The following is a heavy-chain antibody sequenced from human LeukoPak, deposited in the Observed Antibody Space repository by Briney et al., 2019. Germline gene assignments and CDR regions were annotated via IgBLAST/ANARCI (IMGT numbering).Heavy chain of an antibody. CDR1: GYTLTELS. Sequence: ASVKVSCKVSGYTLTELSMNWVGQAPGKGLEWMGGFDPEDGETIYAQKFQGRVTMTEDTSTDTAYMELSSLRSEDTAVYYCATVFLGYFTYWGQGTLVTVSS. CDR3: ATVFLGYFTY. J-gene: IGHJ4*02. D-gene: IGHD2-8*01. CDR2: FDPEDGET. V-gene: IGHV1-24*01.